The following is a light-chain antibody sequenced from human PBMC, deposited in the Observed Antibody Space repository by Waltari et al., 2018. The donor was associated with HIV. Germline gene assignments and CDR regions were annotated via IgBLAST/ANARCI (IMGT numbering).Light chain of an antibody. J-gene: IGLJ2*01. CDR3: SSYAGSNNVV. CDR2: EVS. V-gene: IGLV2-8*01. CDR1: RSDAGGYNY. Sequence: QSALTPPPSASGSPGQSVTISCTGTRSDAGGYNYVSWYQQHPGKAPKLMIYEVSKRPSGVPDRVSGSKSGNTASLTVSGLQAEDEADYYCSSYAGSNNVVFGGGTKLTVL.